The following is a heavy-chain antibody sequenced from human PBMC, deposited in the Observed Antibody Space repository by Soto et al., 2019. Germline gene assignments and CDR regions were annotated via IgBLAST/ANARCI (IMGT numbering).Heavy chain of an antibody. D-gene: IGHD2-15*01. J-gene: IGHJ4*02. CDR3: ARGPGSGGPVTLVLYY. CDR1: GGTFSSYA. Sequence: QVQLVQSGAEVKKPGSSVKVSCKASGGTFSSYAISWVRQAPGQGLEWMGGIIPIFGTANYAQKFQGRVTSTADESTSTAYMELSGLRSEDTAVYYCARGPGSGGPVTLVLYYWGQGTLVTVSS. V-gene: IGHV1-69*01. CDR2: IIPIFGTA.